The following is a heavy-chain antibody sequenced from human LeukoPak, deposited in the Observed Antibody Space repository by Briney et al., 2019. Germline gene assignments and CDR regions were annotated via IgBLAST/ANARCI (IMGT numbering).Heavy chain of an antibody. D-gene: IGHD1-26*01. CDR2: IKQDGSEK. CDR1: GFTFSSYW. V-gene: IGHV3-7*03. Sequence: PGGSLRLSCAASGFTFSSYWMSWVRQAPGKGLEWVANIKQDGSEKYYVDSVKGRFTISRDNSKNTLYLQMNSLRAEDTAVYYCAKAPSPEGSYYRYWGQGTLVTVSS. J-gene: IGHJ4*02. CDR3: AKAPSPEGSYYRY.